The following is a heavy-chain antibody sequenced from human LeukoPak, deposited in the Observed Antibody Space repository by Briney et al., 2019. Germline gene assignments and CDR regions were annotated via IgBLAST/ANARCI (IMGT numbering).Heavy chain of an antibody. CDR1: GYTFTSFG. CDR2: IGTYNGNT. Sequence: EASVKVSCKASGYTFTSFGFSWVRQAPGQGLEWMGWIGTYNGNTNYAQKFQGRLTMTTDTSTSTAYMELRSLRSDDTAVYYCARSKAAVGWYVDMDVWGTGTTVTVSS. J-gene: IGHJ6*04. V-gene: IGHV1-18*01. D-gene: IGHD6-19*01. CDR3: ARSKAAVGWYVDMDV.